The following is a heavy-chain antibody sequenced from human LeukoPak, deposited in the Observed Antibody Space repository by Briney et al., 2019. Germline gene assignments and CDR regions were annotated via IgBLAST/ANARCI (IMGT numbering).Heavy chain of an antibody. D-gene: IGHD2-21*02. CDR3: ARDWNCGGDYYST. CDR1: GYTFTGYY. V-gene: IGHV1-2*02. J-gene: IGHJ4*02. CDR2: INPNSGGT. Sequence: ASVKVSCKASGYTFTGYYMHWVREAPGQGLGWIGWINPNSGGTNYAQKFQGRVTMTRDTSISTAYMELSRLRSDDTAVYYCARDWNCGGDYYSTWGQGTLVTVSS.